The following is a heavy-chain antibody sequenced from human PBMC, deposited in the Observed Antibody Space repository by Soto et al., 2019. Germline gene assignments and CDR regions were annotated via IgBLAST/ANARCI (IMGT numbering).Heavy chain of an antibody. D-gene: IGHD2-2*01. CDR1: GFTFSGYW. V-gene: IGHV3-7*03. CDR3: ARDPGPRSASIRGLGWFDP. CDR2: INRDGSEE. J-gene: IGHJ5*02. Sequence: PGGSLRLYCVSPGFTFSGYWMSWVRQAPGKVLEWVANINRDGSEEHYVDSVKGRFTISRDNAKNSVYLQMDSLRGDDSAVYYCARDPGPRSASIRGLGWFDPWGQGTLVTVSS.